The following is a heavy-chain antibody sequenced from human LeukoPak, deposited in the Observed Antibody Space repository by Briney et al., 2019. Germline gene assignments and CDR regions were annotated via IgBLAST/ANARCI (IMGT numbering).Heavy chain of an antibody. V-gene: IGHV5-51*01. CDR1: GYSFTIYW. Sequence: GESLKISCKGSGYSFTIYWIGWVRQVPGKGLEWMGIIHPRDSDTRYSPSFQGQVTISADKSISTAYLQWSSLKASDTAMYYCARRYCSGSSCYLFDYWGQGTLVTVSS. CDR2: IHPRDSDT. CDR3: ARRYCSGSSCYLFDY. J-gene: IGHJ4*02. D-gene: IGHD2-15*01.